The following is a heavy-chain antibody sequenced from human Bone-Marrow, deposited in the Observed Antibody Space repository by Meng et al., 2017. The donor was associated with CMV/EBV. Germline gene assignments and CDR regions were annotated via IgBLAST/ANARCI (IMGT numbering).Heavy chain of an antibody. D-gene: IGHD4-23*01. Sequence: GESLKISCAASGFTFSSYWMHWVRQAPGKGLVWVSRINSDGSSTSYADSVKGRFTISRDNAKNTLYLQMNSLRAEDTAVYYCARGVGTQDHWGQGTLVTVSS. CDR1: GFTFSSYW. CDR3: ARGVGTQDH. V-gene: IGHV3-74*01. J-gene: IGHJ4*02. CDR2: INSDGSST.